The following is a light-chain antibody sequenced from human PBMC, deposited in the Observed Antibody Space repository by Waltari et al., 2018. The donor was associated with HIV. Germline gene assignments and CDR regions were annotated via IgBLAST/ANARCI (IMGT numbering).Light chain of an antibody. J-gene: IGLJ2*01. V-gene: IGLV2-8*01. CDR3: AAYAGNNIVI. Sequence: QSALTQPPSASGSPGQSVTVSCTGTSSDIGYFNYVSWYHQPPGKAPKLLIYDVNKRPSGVPDRFSASKSGATASLTVSGLLAEDEADYYCAAYAGNNIVIFGGGTKVTV. CDR1: SSDIGYFNY. CDR2: DVN.